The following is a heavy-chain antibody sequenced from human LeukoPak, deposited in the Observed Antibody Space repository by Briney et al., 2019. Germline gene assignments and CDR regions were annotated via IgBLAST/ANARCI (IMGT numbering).Heavy chain of an antibody. J-gene: IGHJ5*02. Sequence: SETLSLTCTVSGGSISSSSYYWGWIRQPPGKGLEWIGSIYYSGSTYYNPSLKSRVTVSVDTSKNQFSLKLSSVTAADTAVYYCARGETYSGYGAWGQGTLVTVSS. CDR2: IYYSGST. CDR3: ARGETYSGYGA. D-gene: IGHD5-12*01. CDR1: GGSISSSSYY. V-gene: IGHV4-39*07.